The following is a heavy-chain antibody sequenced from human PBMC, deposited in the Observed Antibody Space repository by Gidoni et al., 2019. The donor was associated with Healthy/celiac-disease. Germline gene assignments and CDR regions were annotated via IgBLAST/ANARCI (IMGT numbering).Heavy chain of an antibody. Sequence: EVQLVESGGGLVKPGGSLSLSCAASGFTFSSYSMNWVRQAPGKGLEWVSSISSSSSYIYYADSVKGRFTISRDNAKNSLYLQMNSLRAEDTAVYYCARGPRDGYNHFDYWGQGTLVTVSS. CDR2: ISSSSSYI. CDR3: ARGPRDGYNHFDY. V-gene: IGHV3-21*01. J-gene: IGHJ4*02. D-gene: IGHD5-12*01. CDR1: GFTFSSYS.